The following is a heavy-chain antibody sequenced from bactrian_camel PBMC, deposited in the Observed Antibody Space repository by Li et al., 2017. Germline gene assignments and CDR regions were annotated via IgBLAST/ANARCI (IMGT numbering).Heavy chain of an antibody. CDR1: GYDFSGNC. CDR2: ISHGGGST. D-gene: IGHD6*01. V-gene: IGHV3S1*01. CDR3: ARDFYWGTVVTATNGY. J-gene: IGHJ6*01. Sequence: HVQLVESGGASVRAGDSLTLSCTGYGYDFSGNCMGWFRQAPGKGLERVSGISHGGGSTYYTDSVKGRFTISRDNAKNMVYLQLNSLKTENMAMYYCARDFYWGTVVTATNGYWGQGTQVTVS.